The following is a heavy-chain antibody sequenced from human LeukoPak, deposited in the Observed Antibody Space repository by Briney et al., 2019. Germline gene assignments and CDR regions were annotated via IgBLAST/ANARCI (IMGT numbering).Heavy chain of an antibody. CDR2: ISSSGSTI. V-gene: IGHV3-48*03. CDR3: ARAGYSSSSYNNGFDP. CDR1: GFTFSSYE. J-gene: IGHJ5*02. Sequence: PGGSLRLSCAASGFTFSSYEMNWVRQAPGKGLEWVSYISSSGSTIYYADSVKGRFTISRDNSKNTLYLQMNSLRAEDTALYYCARAGYSSSSYNNGFDPWGQGTLVTVSS. D-gene: IGHD6-6*01.